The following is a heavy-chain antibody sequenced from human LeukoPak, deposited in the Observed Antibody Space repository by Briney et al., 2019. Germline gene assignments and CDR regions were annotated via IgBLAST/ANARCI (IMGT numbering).Heavy chain of an antibody. J-gene: IGHJ4*02. CDR2: ISSSSSYI. CDR3: ASRTTGKKRVDY. Sequence: PGGSLRLSCAASGFTFSSYSMNWVRQAPGKGLEWVSSISSSSSYIYYADSVKGRFTISRDNAKNSLYLQMNSLRAEDTAVYYCASRTTGKKRVDYWGQGTLVTVSS. V-gene: IGHV3-21*04. CDR1: GFTFSSYS. D-gene: IGHD1-1*01.